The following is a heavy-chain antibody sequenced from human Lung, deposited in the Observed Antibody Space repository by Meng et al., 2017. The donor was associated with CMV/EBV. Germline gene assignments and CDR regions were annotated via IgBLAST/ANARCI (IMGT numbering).Heavy chain of an antibody. CDR1: GGTFRWFR. CDR3: AAEGVATYTHQ. V-gene: IGHV1-69*06. Sequence: CRAPGGTFRWFRFDWVRPAPRQGPGWMGGINPMFYHPHYAQQFQARVTITADKSARTAYVELRSLRSEHAAVYYCAAEGVATYTHQWGQGTLVTVSS. J-gene: IGHJ1*01. CDR2: INPMFYHP. D-gene: IGHD5-12*01.